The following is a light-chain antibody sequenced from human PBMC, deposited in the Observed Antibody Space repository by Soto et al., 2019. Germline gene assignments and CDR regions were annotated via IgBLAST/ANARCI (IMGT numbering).Light chain of an antibody. V-gene: IGKV1-5*03. CDR3: QQYGSSSWT. CDR2: KAS. Sequence: DIQMTQFPSTLSGSVGDRVTITCRASQTISSWLAWYQQKPGKAPKLLTYKASTLKSGVPSRFSGSGSGTDFTLTISRLEPEEFAVYYCQQYGSSSWTFGQGTKVDNK. J-gene: IGKJ1*01. CDR1: QTISSW.